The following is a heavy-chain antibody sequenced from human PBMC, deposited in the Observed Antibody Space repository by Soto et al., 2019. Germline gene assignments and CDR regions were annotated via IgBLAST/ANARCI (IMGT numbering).Heavy chain of an antibody. CDR1: GFTFGGYA. D-gene: IGHD5-12*01. Sequence: SLRLSCTASGFTFGGYAMSWFRQAPGKGLEWVGFIRGKAYGGTTEYAASVQGRFSISRDDSKSIAYLQMNSLKSEDTAVYYRSRGYRGSETSPHFFESWGQGTLVTVSS. V-gene: IGHV3-49*03. J-gene: IGHJ4*02. CDR3: SRGYRGSETSPHFFES. CDR2: IRGKAYGGTT.